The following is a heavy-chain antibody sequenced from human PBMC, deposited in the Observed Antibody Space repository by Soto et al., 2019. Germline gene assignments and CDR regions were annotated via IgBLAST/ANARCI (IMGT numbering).Heavy chain of an antibody. CDR2: IYYSGST. V-gene: IGHV4-31*03. D-gene: IGHD2-2*01. CDR1: GGSISSGGYY. CDR3: ARGEVVVVPAASRGWFDP. J-gene: IGHJ5*02. Sequence: SETLSLTCTVSGGSISSGGYYWSWIRQHPGKGLEWIGNIYYSGSTYYNPSLKSRVTISVDTSKNQFSLKLSSVTAADTAVYYCARGEVVVVPAASRGWFDPWGQGILVTVS.